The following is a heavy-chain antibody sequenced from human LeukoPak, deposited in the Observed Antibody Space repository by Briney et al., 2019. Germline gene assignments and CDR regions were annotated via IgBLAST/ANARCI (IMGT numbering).Heavy chain of an antibody. J-gene: IGHJ4*02. Sequence: PGGSLRLSCAASGFKFSNHWMHWVRQSPGKGLVWVARINNDGSDTSHADSVEGRFTISRDNAENTLYLQVNSLRVEDTAMYFCARNNWGIDDWGQGTLVTVSS. CDR2: INNDGSDT. V-gene: IGHV3-74*01. D-gene: IGHD7-27*01. CDR3: ARNNWGIDD. CDR1: GFKFSNHW.